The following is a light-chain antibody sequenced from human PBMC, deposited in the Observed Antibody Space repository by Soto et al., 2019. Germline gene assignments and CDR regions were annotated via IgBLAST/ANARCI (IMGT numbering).Light chain of an antibody. CDR2: STD. V-gene: IGLV8-61*01. Sequence: QTVVTQEPAFSVSPGGTVTLTCALSSGSISARHHTTWYQQTPGQPPRTLIYSTDTRSSGVPDRFSGSILENKAALTITGAQADDESDYYCVLSMGSGISLFCGGTKLTVL. J-gene: IGLJ3*02. CDR3: VLSMGSGISL. CDR1: SGSISARHH.